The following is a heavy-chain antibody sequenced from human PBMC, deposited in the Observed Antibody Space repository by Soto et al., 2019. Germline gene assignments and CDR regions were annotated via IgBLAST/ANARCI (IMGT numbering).Heavy chain of an antibody. J-gene: IGHJ4*02. CDR2: ISGGGSNT. V-gene: IGHV3-23*01. CDR1: GFPFSSYV. D-gene: IGHD3-10*01. CDR3: ARSRSGAVADSFDF. Sequence: EVQLLESGGGLVQRGGSLRLSCAASGFPFSSYVMSWVRQAPGKGLEWVSGISGGGSNTFYADSVKGRFTISRDNSKNILSLHMNSLTNEDTAVYYCARSRSGAVADSFDFWGQGTLVTVSS.